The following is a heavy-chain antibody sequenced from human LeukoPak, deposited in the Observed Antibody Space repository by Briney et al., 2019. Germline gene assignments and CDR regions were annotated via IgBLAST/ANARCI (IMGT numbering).Heavy chain of an antibody. CDR1: GFTFSSYA. J-gene: IGHJ4*02. CDR2: ISYDGSNK. V-gene: IGHV3-30*07. D-gene: IGHD6-13*01. CDR3: AKAGIAAAGTLDY. Sequence: PGRSLRLSCAASGFTFSSYAMHWVRQAPGKGLEWVAVISYDGSNKYYADSVKGRFTISRDNSKNTLYLQMNSLRAEDTAVYYCAKAGIAAAGTLDYWGQGTLVTVSS.